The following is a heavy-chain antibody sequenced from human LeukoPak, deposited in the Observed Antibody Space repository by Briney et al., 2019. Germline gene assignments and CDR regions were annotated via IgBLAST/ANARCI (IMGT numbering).Heavy chain of an antibody. CDR2: IIPILGRA. D-gene: IGHD1-7*01. J-gene: IGHJ6*02. CDR3: ARYNWNYGAAAEYYGMDV. Sequence: SVKVSCKASGGTLSSYAISGLRQAPGQGLEWMGRIIPILGRANYAQKFQGRVTITADKSTSTAYMELSSLRSEDTSVDYCARYNWNYGAAAEYYGMDVWGQGTTVTVSS. V-gene: IGHV1-69*04. CDR1: GGTLSSYA.